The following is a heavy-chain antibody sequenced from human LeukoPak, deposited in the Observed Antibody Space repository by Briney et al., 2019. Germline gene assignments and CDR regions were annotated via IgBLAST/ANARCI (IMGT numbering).Heavy chain of an antibody. Sequence: GGSLTLPCAASGFTFSDYAMSWVRQAPGKGLEWVSTASYYVGKQYHADSVRGRFTVSRDNSRNTVSLQMSSLRVEDTGIYYCAKRVPAANFDYWGQGTLVTVSS. V-gene: IGHV3-23*01. CDR1: GFTFSDYA. D-gene: IGHD2-2*01. J-gene: IGHJ4*02. CDR3: AKRVPAANFDY. CDR2: ASYYVGKQ.